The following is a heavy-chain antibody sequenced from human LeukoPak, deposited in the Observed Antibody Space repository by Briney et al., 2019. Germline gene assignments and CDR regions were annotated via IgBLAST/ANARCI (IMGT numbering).Heavy chain of an antibody. V-gene: IGHV3-43*02. CDR3: AKDRDTTGYEH. J-gene: IGHJ1*01. CDR2: ITGDGGGT. CDR1: GFTFSSYA. D-gene: IGHD1-1*01. Sequence: QPGGSLRLSCAASGFTFSSYAMHWVRQAPGKGLEWVSFITGDGGGTYYADSVKGRFTISRDNSKNSLSLQMNGLRNEDTALYYCAKDRDTTGYEHWGQGTLVTVSS.